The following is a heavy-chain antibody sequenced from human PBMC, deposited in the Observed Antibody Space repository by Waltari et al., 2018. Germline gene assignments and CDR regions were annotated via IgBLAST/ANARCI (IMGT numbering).Heavy chain of an antibody. V-gene: IGHV1-24*01. Sequence: QVQLVQSGAEVKKPGTSVKVSCKVSGYTLTELSMHWVRQAPGKGLEWMGGVDPEEGETNYAQKFQGRVTMTEETCTDTAYMELSSLRSEDTAVYYCATGPVPETNYYYYYGMDVWGQGTTVTVS. CDR3: ATGPVPETNYYYYYGMDV. CDR2: VDPEEGET. J-gene: IGHJ6*02. CDR1: GYTLTELS.